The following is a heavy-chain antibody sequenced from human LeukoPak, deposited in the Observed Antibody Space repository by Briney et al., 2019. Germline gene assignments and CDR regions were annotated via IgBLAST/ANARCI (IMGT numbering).Heavy chain of an antibody. CDR1: GFTFSSYG. J-gene: IGHJ1*01. CDR3: ATSGGGR. CDR2: IWYDGSNK. Sequence: GRSLRLSCAASGFTFSSYGMHWVRQAPGKGLEWVAVIWYDGSNKYYADSVKGRFTISRDNSKNTLYLQMNSLETEDTAIYYCATSGGGRWGQGTLVTVSS. V-gene: IGHV3-33*01.